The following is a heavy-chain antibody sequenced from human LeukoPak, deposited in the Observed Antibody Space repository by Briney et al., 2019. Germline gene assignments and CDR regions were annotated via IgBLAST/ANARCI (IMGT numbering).Heavy chain of an antibody. CDR3: ARAVSLGEGPVLDP. CDR2: IYYSGST. CDR1: GGSISSYY. Sequence: SETLSLTCTVSGGSISSYYWSWIRQPPGKGLEWIGYIYYSGSTNYNPSLKSRVTISVDTSKNQFSLKLSSVTAADTAVYYCARAVSLGEGPVLDPWGQGTLVTVSS. J-gene: IGHJ5*02. D-gene: IGHD3-16*01. V-gene: IGHV4-59*08.